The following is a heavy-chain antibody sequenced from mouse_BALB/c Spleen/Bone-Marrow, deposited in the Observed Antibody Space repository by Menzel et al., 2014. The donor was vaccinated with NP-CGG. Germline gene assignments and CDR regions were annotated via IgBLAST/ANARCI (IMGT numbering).Heavy chain of an antibody. J-gene: IGHJ4*01. CDR2: ISSGGSYT. Sequence: EVQRVASGGDLVKPGGSLKLSCAASGFTFSNYGMSWGRQTPDKWLEWVATISSGGSYTYYPDSVKGRFTISRDNAKNTLYLQMSSLKSEDTAMYYCARRDGGPMDYWGQGTSVTVSS. V-gene: IGHV5-6*01. CDR1: GFTFSNYG. CDR3: ARRDGGPMDY. D-gene: IGHD2-3*01.